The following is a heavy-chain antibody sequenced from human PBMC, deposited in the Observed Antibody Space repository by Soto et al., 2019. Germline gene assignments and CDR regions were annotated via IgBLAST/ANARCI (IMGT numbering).Heavy chain of an antibody. J-gene: IGHJ4*02. CDR1: GFTFSSYA. CDR2: ILYDGSNK. D-gene: IGHD6-13*01. Sequence: QVQLVESGGGVVQPGRSLRLSCAASGFTFSSYAMHWVRQAPGKGLEWVAVILYDGSNKYYADSVKGRFTISRDNSKNTLYLQMNSLRAEDTAVYYCARAIAPSIVVDYWGQGTLVTVSS. V-gene: IGHV3-30-3*01. CDR3: ARAIAPSIVVDY.